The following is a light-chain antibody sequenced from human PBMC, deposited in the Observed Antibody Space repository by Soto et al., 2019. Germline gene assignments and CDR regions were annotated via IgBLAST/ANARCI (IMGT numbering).Light chain of an antibody. V-gene: IGKV3-20*01. CDR1: QSVRSSY. CDR3: QHYGGSPLVT. J-gene: IGKJ5*01. Sequence: EIVLTQSPGTLSWSPGERATLSCRASQSVRSSYLAWYQQKPGQAPWLRIYGTSSRATGIPDRFSGSGCGTGFTLTISRLEREVFAVYFCQHYGGSPLVTFGPGTRLEIK. CDR2: GTS.